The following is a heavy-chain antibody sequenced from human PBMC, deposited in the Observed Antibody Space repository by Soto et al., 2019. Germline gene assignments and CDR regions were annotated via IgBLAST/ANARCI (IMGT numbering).Heavy chain of an antibody. J-gene: IGHJ3*02. CDR1: GGSISSYY. V-gene: IGHV4-59*01. CDR2: IYYSGST. Sequence: QVQLQESGPGLVKPSETLSLTCTVSGGSISSYYWSWIRQPPGKGLDWIGYIYYSGSTNYNPSLKSRVTISVDTSKKQFSLKQSSVTAADTDVYYCARRYGYAFDIWGQGTMVTVSS. CDR3: ARRYGYAFDI. D-gene: IGHD4-17*01.